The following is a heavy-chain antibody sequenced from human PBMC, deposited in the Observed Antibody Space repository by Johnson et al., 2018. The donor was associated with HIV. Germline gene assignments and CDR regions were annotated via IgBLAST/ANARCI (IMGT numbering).Heavy chain of an antibody. Sequence: VQLVESGGGLVKPGGSLRLSCAASGFTFNNAWMSWVCQAPGKGLEWVGHIKSKTDGGATDYPAPVKDRFTISRDDSKNTLYLQINSLKTDDTGVYYCSREVYQMTAFDIWGQGTVVTVSS. D-gene: IGHD2-2*01. V-gene: IGHV3-15*01. CDR3: SREVYQMTAFDI. J-gene: IGHJ3*02. CDR1: GFTFNNAW. CDR2: IKSKTDGGAT.